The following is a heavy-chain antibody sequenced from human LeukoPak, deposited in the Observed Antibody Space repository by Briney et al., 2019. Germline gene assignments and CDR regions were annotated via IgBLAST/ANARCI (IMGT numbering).Heavy chain of an antibody. CDR1: GFTFDDYV. Sequence: GGSLRLSCAASGFTFDDYVMHWVRQAPGKGLEWVSLISGDGGSTYYADSVKGRFTISRDNSKNTLYLQMNSLRAEDTAVYYCAKVGDYGDYALDYWGQGTLVTVSS. CDR3: AKVGDYGDYALDY. J-gene: IGHJ4*02. D-gene: IGHD4-17*01. V-gene: IGHV3-43*02. CDR2: ISGDGGST.